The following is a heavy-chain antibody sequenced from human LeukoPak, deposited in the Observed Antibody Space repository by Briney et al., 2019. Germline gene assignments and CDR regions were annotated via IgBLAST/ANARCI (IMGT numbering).Heavy chain of an antibody. V-gene: IGHV3-21*01. D-gene: IGHD3-22*01. CDR2: ISSSSSYI. CDR3: ARTYDSSGYYPYYFDY. CDR1: GFTFSSYS. J-gene: IGHJ4*02. Sequence: GGSLRLSCAASGFTFSSYSMNWVRQAPGKGLEWVSSISSSSSYIYYADSVKGRFTISRDNARNSLYLQMNSLRAEDTAVYYCARTYDSSGYYPYYFDYWGQGTLVTVSS.